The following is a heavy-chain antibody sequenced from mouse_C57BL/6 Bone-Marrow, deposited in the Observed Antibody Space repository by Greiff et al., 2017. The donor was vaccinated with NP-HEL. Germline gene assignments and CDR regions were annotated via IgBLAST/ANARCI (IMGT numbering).Heavy chain of an antibody. CDR2: IYPGSGST. Sequence: QVQLQQPGAELVKPGASVKMSCKASGYTFTSYWITWVKQRPGQGLEWIGDIYPGSGSTNYNEKFKSKATLTVDTSSSTAYMQLSSLTSEDSAVYYCARRGRYYYGITYYAMDYWGQGTSVTVSS. CDR3: ARRGRYYYGITYYAMDY. D-gene: IGHD1-1*01. V-gene: IGHV1-55*01. CDR1: GYTFTSYW. J-gene: IGHJ4*01.